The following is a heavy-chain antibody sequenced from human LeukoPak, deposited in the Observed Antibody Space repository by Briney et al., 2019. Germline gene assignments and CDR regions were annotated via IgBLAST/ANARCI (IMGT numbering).Heavy chain of an antibody. V-gene: IGHV3-30-3*01. Sequence: PGGSLRLSCAASGFTFSSYAMHWVRQAPGKGLEWVAVISYDGSNKYYADSVKGRFTISRDNSKNTLYLQMNSLRAEDTAVYYCVKDPAHDFWSAYYGFDYWGQGTLVTVSS. J-gene: IGHJ4*02. CDR2: ISYDGSNK. CDR3: VKDPAHDFWSAYYGFDY. CDR1: GFTFSSYA. D-gene: IGHD3-3*01.